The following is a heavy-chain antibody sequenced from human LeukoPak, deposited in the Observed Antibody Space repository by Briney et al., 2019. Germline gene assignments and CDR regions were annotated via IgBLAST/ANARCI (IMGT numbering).Heavy chain of an antibody. CDR3: ARGLVDYGSGSYFGY. Sequence: GASVKVSCKVSGYTLTELSMHWVRQAPGQGLEWMGWINPNSGGTNYAQKFQGRVTMTRDTSISTAYMELSRLRSDDTAVYYCARGLVDYGSGSYFGYWGQGTLVTVSS. CDR1: GYTLTELS. D-gene: IGHD3-10*01. V-gene: IGHV1-2*02. J-gene: IGHJ4*02. CDR2: INPNSGGT.